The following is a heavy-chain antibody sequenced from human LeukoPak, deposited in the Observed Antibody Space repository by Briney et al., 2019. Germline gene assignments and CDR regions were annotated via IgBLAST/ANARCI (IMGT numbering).Heavy chain of an antibody. J-gene: IGHJ4*02. CDR3: ARAGYSTGWDRFDY. D-gene: IGHD6-19*01. CDR1: GFNFRSYG. Sequence: GGSLRLSCAASGFNFRSYGMHWVRQAPGKGLEWVAVIWYDGSNKNYADSVKGRFSISRDNSKNTLDLQMNSLRVEDTAVYYCARAGYSTGWDRFDYRGQGTLVTVSS. CDR2: IWYDGSNK. V-gene: IGHV3-33*01.